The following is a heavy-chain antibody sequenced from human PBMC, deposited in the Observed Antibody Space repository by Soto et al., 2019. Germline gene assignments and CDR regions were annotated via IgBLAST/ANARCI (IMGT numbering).Heavy chain of an antibody. CDR2: FDPADSET. V-gene: IGHV1-24*01. J-gene: IGHJ4*02. Sequence: ASVKVSCKVSGYTLIELSMHWVRQAPGKGLEWMAGFDPADSETIYAQKFQGRVTMTEETSTDTAYMEMCSLRSEDTAVYYFARVSWQPWDYWGQ. D-gene: IGHD6-13*01. CDR1: GYTLIELS. CDR3: ARVSWQPWDY.